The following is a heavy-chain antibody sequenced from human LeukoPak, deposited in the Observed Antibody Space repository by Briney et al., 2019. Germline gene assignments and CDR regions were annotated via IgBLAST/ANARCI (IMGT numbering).Heavy chain of an antibody. V-gene: IGHV5-51*01. Sequence: GESLKIFCKGPGYGFSSYWIDLVRPVPGKGLEYSGIICPGDSDTRYSQSFQGQVTISADKSITTDYLQWSSLKASDTAMYYCARHTTVGGSLRFDYWGQGTLVTVSS. CDR2: ICPGDSDT. CDR3: ARHTTVGGSLRFDY. CDR1: GYGFSSYW. J-gene: IGHJ4*02. D-gene: IGHD4-23*01.